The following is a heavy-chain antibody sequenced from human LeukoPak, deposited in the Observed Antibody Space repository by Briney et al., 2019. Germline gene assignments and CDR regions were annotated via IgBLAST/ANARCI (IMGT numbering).Heavy chain of an antibody. CDR2: INPNSGGT. CDR1: GYIFTDYY. CDR3: ARTYYYDSSGYPVQVSDAFDI. Sequence: ASVKVSCKASGYIFTDYYMHWVRQAPGQELGWMGRINPNSGGTNYAQKFQGRVTMTRDTSISTAYTELSRLGSEDTAMYYCARTYYYDSSGYPVQVSDAFDIWGQGTMVTVSS. D-gene: IGHD3-22*01. V-gene: IGHV1/OR15-1*01. J-gene: IGHJ3*02.